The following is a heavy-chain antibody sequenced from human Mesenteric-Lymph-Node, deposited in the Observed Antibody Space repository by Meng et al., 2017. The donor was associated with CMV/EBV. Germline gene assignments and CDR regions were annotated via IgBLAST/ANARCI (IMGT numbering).Heavy chain of an antibody. CDR2: IGTSDT. V-gene: IGHV3-23*01. D-gene: IGHD2-2*01. CDR3: VKSVTSSAPGSRYFDS. CDR1: GFTFTSYA. Sequence: SGFTFTSYAMNWVRQAPGKGLEWVPIIGTSDTYYADSVKGRFTISRDNSKNTLFLQMNSLRAEDTAIYYCVKSVTSSAPGSRYFDSWGQGILVTVSS. J-gene: IGHJ4*02.